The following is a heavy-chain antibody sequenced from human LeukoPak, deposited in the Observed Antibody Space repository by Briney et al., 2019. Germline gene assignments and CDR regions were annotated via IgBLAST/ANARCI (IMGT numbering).Heavy chain of an antibody. D-gene: IGHD6-19*01. CDR3: AREIVAGAFDS. V-gene: IGHV3-11*01. CDR1: GFTLNDYY. J-gene: IGHJ4*02. CDR2: IGSSDNII. Sequence: GGSLRLSCSASGFTLNDYYMSWIRQPPGKGLEWVADIGSSDNIISYRASVRGRFPISRDIAKNSLFLHINSLGADDTGVYYCAREIVAGAFDSWGQGTLFTVSS.